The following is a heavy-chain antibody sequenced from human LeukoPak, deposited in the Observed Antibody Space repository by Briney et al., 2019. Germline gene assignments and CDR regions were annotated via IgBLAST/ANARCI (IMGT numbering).Heavy chain of an antibody. Sequence: GSLRLSCAASGFTFSSYAMHWVRQAPGKGLEWVAVISYDGSSKYYADSVKGRFTISRDNSKNTLYLQMNSLRAEDTAVYYCARGITYFDYWGQGTLVTVSS. J-gene: IGHJ4*02. CDR3: ARGITYFDY. D-gene: IGHD1-14*01. CDR1: GFTFSSYA. V-gene: IGHV3-30*04. CDR2: ISYDGSSK.